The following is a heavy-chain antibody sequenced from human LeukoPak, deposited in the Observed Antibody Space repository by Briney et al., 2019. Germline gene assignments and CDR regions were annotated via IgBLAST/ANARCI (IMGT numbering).Heavy chain of an antibody. V-gene: IGHV1-8*01. CDR2: MNPNSGNT. D-gene: IGHD4-17*01. J-gene: IGHJ4*02. CDR3: ARGPIDYGDYGLEFDY. Sequence: GASVKVSCKASGYTFTSYDINWVRQATGQGLEWMGWMNPNSGNTGYAQKFQGRVTMTRNTSISTAYMELSSLRSEDTAVYYCARGPIDYGDYGLEFDYWGQGTLVTVSS. CDR1: GYTFTSYD.